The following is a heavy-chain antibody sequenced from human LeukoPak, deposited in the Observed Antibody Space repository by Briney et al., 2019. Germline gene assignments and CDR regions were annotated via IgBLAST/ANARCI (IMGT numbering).Heavy chain of an antibody. V-gene: IGHV4-59*01. CDR1: GDPISTYY. CDR2: VYYSGST. Sequence: SETLSLTCTVSGDPISTYYWTWIRQPPGKGLEWIGSVYYSGSTNYNPSLKSRVTISVNTSKNQFSLKLSSVTAADTAVYYCARAFGTAAAGYFDYWGQGTLVTVSS. D-gene: IGHD6-13*01. CDR3: ARAFGTAAAGYFDY. J-gene: IGHJ4*02.